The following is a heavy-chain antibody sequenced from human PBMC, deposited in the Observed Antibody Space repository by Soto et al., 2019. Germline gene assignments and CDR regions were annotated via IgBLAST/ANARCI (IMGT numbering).Heavy chain of an antibody. CDR1: GGSISSSSYY. V-gene: IGHV4-39*01. CDR3: ARRGKGYFDY. CDR2: IYYSGST. D-gene: IGHD6-13*01. J-gene: IGHJ4*02. Sequence: SETLSLTCTVSGGSISSSSYYWGWIRQPPGKGLEWIGSIYYSGSTYYNPSLKSRVTISVETSKNQFSLKLSSVTAADRAVYYCARRGKGYFDYWGQGTLVTVSS.